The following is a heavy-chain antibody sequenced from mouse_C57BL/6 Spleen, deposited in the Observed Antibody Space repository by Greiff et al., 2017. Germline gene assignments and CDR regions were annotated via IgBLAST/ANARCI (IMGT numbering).Heavy chain of an antibody. CDR2: ISYNGST. Sequence: EVKLMESGPGLVKPSQSLSLTCSVTGYSITSGYYWNWIRQFPGSKLEWMGYISYNGSTNYNQSLKNRISITRDTSKNQFFLKLNSVTTEDTATDYCARGTVYWYCDVWGTGTTVTVSS. V-gene: IGHV3-6*01. CDR3: ARGTVYWYCDV. D-gene: IGHD4-1*01. CDR1: GYSITSGYY. J-gene: IGHJ1*03.